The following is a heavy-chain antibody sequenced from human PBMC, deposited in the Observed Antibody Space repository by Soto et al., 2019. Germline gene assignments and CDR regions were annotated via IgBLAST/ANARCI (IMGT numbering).Heavy chain of an antibody. V-gene: IGHV4-30-4*01. D-gene: IGHD3-22*01. Sequence: SETLSLTCTFSGSSINNNDYCLSWIRQTPGKGLEWIGYVYYSGTTDYIPSLKSRLSMSIDKSQNQFTLKLNSVTAADTATYYCARMSYFYDKWYFDLWGRGTLVTVSS. CDR1: GSSINNNDYC. CDR2: VYYSGTT. CDR3: ARMSYFYDKWYFDL. J-gene: IGHJ2*01.